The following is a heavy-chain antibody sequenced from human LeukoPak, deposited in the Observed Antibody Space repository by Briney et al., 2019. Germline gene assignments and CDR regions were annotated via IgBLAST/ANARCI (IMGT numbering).Heavy chain of an antibody. V-gene: IGHV3-11*01. CDR3: AREYTSGSYYIDY. CDR1: GFTFSDYY. CDR2: ISSSSPTM. J-gene: IGHJ4*02. Sequence: RGSLRLSCAASGFTFSDYYMSWIRQAPGKGLEWVSYISSSSPTMYYADSVKGRFSISRDNAKNSLYLQMNSLRAEDTAMYYCAREYTSGSYYIDYWGQGTLVTVSS. D-gene: IGHD3-10*01.